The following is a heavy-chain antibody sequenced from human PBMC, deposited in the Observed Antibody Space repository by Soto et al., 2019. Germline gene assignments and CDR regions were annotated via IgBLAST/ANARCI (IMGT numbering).Heavy chain of an antibody. V-gene: IGHV5-51*01. CDR3: ARRRRGIAVAGTEFDY. Sequence: GESLKISCKGSGYSFTSYWIGWVRQMPGKGLGWVGIIYPGDSATRYSPSFQGQVTISADKSISTAYLQWSSLKDSDTAMYYCARRRRGIAVAGTEFDYWGQGTLVTVSS. CDR2: IYPGDSAT. CDR1: GYSFTSYW. D-gene: IGHD6-19*01. J-gene: IGHJ4*02.